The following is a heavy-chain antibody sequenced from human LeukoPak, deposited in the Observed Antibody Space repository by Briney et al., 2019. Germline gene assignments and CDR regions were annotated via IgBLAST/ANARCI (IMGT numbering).Heavy chain of an antibody. D-gene: IGHD5-24*01. CDR3: ARGGDGYTSYYFDY. CDR1: GYTFTSNY. CDR2: IYPRDGST. V-gene: IGHV1-46*01. Sequence: ASVTVSCTASGYTFTSNYIHWVRQAPGQGLEWMGMIYPRDGSTSYAQKFQGRVTITADESTSTAYMELSSLRSEDTAVYYCARGGDGYTSYYFDYWGQGTLVTVSS. J-gene: IGHJ4*02.